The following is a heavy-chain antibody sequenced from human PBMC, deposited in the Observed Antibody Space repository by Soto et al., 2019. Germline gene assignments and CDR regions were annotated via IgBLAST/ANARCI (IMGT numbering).Heavy chain of an antibody. J-gene: IGHJ4*02. CDR2: IYFNGNT. V-gene: IGHV4-39*01. CDR1: GVSISDTSYY. Sequence: QLQLQESGPGLVKPSETLSLTCNVSGVSISDTSYYWGWIRQPPGKGLEWIGTIYFNGNTFYNPSLKSRLTISVDTSKNQFSLRLTSVTAADTPVYYCARQGSYWGQGTLVAVSS. CDR3: ARQGSY.